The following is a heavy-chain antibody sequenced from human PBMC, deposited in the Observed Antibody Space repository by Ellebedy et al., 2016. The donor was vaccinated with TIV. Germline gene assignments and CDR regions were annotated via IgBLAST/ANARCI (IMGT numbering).Heavy chain of an antibody. CDR2: IYRGDSDS. D-gene: IGHD4-23*01. CDR3: ARRGLVGGWYDT. CDR1: GYNVTTYP. Sequence: GESLKISCQGSGYNVTTYPIAWVRQLHGKGREWMGIIYRGDSDSTSSPSFRGQVTISADKSITTAYLQWSSLQTSDTAIYYCARRGLVGGWYDTWGQGTLVTVSS. J-gene: IGHJ5*02. V-gene: IGHV5-51*01.